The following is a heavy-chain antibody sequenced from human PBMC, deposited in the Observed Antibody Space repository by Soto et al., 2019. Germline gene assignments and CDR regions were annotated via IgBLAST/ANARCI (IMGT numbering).Heavy chain of an antibody. Sequence: QVQLVESGVGVVQPGRSLRLSCAASGFTFSSYAMHWVRQAPGKGLEWVAVISYDGSNKYYADSVKGRFTISRDNSKNTLYLQMNSLRAEDTAVYYCAREFPYSSGWYGGRFDVMDVWGQGTTVTVSS. D-gene: IGHD6-19*01. V-gene: IGHV3-30-3*01. J-gene: IGHJ6*02. CDR2: ISYDGSNK. CDR1: GFTFSSYA. CDR3: AREFPYSSGWYGGRFDVMDV.